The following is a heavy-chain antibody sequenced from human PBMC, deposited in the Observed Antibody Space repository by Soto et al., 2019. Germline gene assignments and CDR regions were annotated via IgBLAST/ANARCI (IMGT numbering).Heavy chain of an antibody. Sequence: SVKVSCKASGFDFGSFGIQFLRQTRGRGLEWIGWLVVVSGSTNYARHFQGRVAISRDMSSSTAYLDLSDLKSDDTAVYFCSADHPHMAMGWPVWGQGTTVTVSS. CDR1: GFDFGSFG. CDR3: SADHPHMAMGWPV. D-gene: IGHD1-26*01. J-gene: IGHJ6*02. V-gene: IGHV1-58*02. CDR2: LVVVSGST.